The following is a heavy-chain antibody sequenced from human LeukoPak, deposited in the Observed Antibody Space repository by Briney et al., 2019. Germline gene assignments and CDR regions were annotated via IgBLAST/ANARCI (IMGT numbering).Heavy chain of an antibody. Sequence: QPGGSLRLSCAASGFTFSTYWMTWVRQVPGKGLEWVANISPDGSAKYYVDSVKGRFTISRDNAENSLYLQMNSLRADDTALYYCATSLHAAGGPYWGQGTLVTVSS. J-gene: IGHJ4*02. CDR3: ATSLHAAGGPY. V-gene: IGHV3-7*01. CDR1: GFTFSTYW. D-gene: IGHD6-13*01. CDR2: ISPDGSAK.